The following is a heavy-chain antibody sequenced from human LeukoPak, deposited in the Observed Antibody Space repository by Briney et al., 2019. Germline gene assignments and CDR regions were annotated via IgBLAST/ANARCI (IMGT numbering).Heavy chain of an antibody. V-gene: IGHV4-34*01. J-gene: IGHJ3*02. D-gene: IGHD6-6*01. Sequence: SETLSLTCAVYGGSFSGYYWSWIRQPPGKGLEWIGEINHSGSTNYNPSFKSRVTISVDTSKNQFSLKLSSVTAADTAVYYCAREIEYSSSADAFDIWGQGTMVTVSS. CDR3: AREIEYSSSADAFDI. CDR1: GGSFSGYY. CDR2: INHSGST.